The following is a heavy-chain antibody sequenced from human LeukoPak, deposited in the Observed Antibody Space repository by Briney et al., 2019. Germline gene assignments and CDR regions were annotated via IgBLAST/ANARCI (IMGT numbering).Heavy chain of an antibody. D-gene: IGHD1-26*01. CDR2: ISSDGSDI. J-gene: IGHJ4*02. CDR3: ARDKGAATEERSDY. V-gene: IGHV3-74*01. CDR1: GFTFSSSW. Sequence: GGSLRLSCVVSGFTFSSSWMHWVCQAPGRGLVYVSRISSDGSDIFYADSVKGRFTISRDNSKNMLYLQMNSLRAEDTAVYYCARDKGAATEERSDYWGQGTLVTVSS.